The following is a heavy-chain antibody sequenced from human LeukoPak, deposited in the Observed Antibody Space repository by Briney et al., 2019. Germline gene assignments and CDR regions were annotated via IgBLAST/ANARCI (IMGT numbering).Heavy chain of an antibody. CDR3: ARLAGITMINYYYYYMDV. CDR1: GGSISSYY. V-gene: IGHV4-4*07. CDR2: IFTSGST. Sequence: PSETLSLTCTASGGSISSYYWSWIRQPAGKGLEWIGLIFTSGSTNYNPSLKSRVTISVDKSKNQYSLRLSSVTAAGTAIYYCARLAGITMINYYYYYMDVWGKGTTVTVSS. D-gene: IGHD3-22*01. J-gene: IGHJ6*03.